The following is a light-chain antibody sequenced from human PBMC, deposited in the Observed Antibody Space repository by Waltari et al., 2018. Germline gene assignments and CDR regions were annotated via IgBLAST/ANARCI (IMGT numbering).Light chain of an antibody. V-gene: IGLV1-40*01. CDR1: SSNTGSGYD. Sequence: QSVLTQPPSVSGAPGQRVTIPCTGSSSNTGSGYDLHWYQQLPGTAPKLLIYGNVVRPSGVPDRFSASKSGTSASLAITGLQAEDEADYYCQSYDDSLSGWVFGGGTKVTVL. J-gene: IGLJ3*02. CDR3: QSYDDSLSGWV. CDR2: GNV.